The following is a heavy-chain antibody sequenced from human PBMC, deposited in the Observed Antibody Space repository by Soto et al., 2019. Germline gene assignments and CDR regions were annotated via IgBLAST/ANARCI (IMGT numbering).Heavy chain of an antibody. CDR2: ISYDGSNK. CDR1: GFTFSSYA. CDR3: ARDKRDLRFLEWSYYFDY. V-gene: IGHV3-30-3*01. D-gene: IGHD3-3*01. J-gene: IGHJ4*02. Sequence: PGGSLRLSCAASGFTFSSYAMHWVRQAPGKGLEWVAVISYDGSNKYYADSVKGRFTISRDNSKNTLYLQLNGLRAEDTAVYYCARDKRDLRFLEWSYYFDYWGQGTLVTVSS.